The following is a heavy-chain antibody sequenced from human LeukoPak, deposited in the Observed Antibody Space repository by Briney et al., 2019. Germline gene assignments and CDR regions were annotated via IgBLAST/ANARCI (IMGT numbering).Heavy chain of an antibody. D-gene: IGHD4-17*01. CDR2: INSDGSST. J-gene: IGHJ4*02. Sequence: HGGSLRLSCAASGFTLSGNWMHWVRQAPGKGLVWVSRINSDGSSTSYADSVKGRFTISRDNSKNTLYLQMNGLRAEDTAVYYCAKAGPDYGDYDAFGYWGQGTLVTVSS. CDR3: AKAGPDYGDYDAFGY. V-gene: IGHV3-74*01. CDR1: GFTLSGNW.